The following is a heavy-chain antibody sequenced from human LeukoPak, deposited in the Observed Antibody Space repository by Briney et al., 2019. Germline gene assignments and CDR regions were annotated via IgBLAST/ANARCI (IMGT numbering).Heavy chain of an antibody. CDR1: GGSFSGYY. V-gene: IGHV4-34*01. CDR2: INHSGST. Sequence: SETLSLTCAVYGGSFSGYYWSWIRQPPGKGLEWIGEINHSGSTNYNPSLKSRVTISVDTSKNQFSLKLSSVTAADTAVYYCARTGGYSYGIFDYWGQGTLVTVSS. CDR3: ARTGGYSYGIFDY. D-gene: IGHD5-18*01. J-gene: IGHJ4*02.